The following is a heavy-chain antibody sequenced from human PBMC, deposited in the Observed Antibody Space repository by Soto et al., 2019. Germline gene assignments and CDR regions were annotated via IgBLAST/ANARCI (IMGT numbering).Heavy chain of an antibody. CDR3: TTDRYSSSWYGFDY. CDR1: GFTFSNAW. J-gene: IGHJ4*02. D-gene: IGHD6-13*01. CDR2: IKSKTDGGTT. V-gene: IGHV3-15*01. Sequence: GGSLRLSCAASGFTFSNAWMSWVRQAPGKGVEWVGRIKSKTDGGTTDYAAPVKGRFTISRDDSKNTLYLQMNSLKTEDTAVYYCTTDRYSSSWYGFDYWGQGTLVTVSS.